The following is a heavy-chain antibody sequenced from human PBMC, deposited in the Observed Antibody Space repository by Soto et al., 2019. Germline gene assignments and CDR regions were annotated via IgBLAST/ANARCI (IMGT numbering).Heavy chain of an antibody. CDR3: ARDQYSSSWYRPFNGMDV. J-gene: IGHJ6*02. V-gene: IGHV3-30-3*01. Sequence: QVQLVESGGGVVQPGRSLRLSCAASGFTFSSYAMHWVRQAPGKGLEWVAVISYDGSNKYYADSVKGRFTISRDNSKNTLYLQMNSLRAEDTAVYYCARDQYSSSWYRPFNGMDVWGQGTTVTVSS. CDR2: ISYDGSNK. CDR1: GFTFSSYA. D-gene: IGHD6-13*01.